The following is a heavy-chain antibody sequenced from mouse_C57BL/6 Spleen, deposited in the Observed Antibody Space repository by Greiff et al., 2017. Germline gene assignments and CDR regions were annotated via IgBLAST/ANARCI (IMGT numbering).Heavy chain of an antibody. CDR3: ASNYYGSSYIAY. CDR1: GFSFTSYA. V-gene: IGHV2-9-1*01. Sequence: VKLQESGPGLVAPSQSLSITCTVSGFSFTSYAISWVRQPPGKGLEWLGVIWTGGGTNYNSALKSRLSISKDNSKSQVFLKMSSLQTDDTARYYCASNYYGSSYIAYWGQGTLVTVSA. J-gene: IGHJ3*01. D-gene: IGHD1-1*01. CDR2: IWTGGGT.